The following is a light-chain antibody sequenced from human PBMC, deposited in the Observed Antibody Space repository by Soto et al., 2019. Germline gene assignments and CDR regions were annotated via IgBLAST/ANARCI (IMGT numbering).Light chain of an antibody. CDR2: DAS. CDR3: QQRSNWGWT. J-gene: IGKJ1*01. CDR1: QSVSSY. Sequence: EIVLTQSPATLSLSPGERATLSCRASQSVSSYLAWYQQKPGQAPRLLIYDASNRATDIPARFSGSGSGTDFTLTISSLEPEDFAVYYCQQRSNWGWTFGQGTKVEIK. V-gene: IGKV3-11*01.